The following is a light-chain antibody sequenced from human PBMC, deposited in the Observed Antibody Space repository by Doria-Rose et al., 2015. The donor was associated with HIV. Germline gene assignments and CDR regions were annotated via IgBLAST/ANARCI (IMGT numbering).Light chain of an antibody. CDR2: DGS. Sequence: FTLSPGTLPLSPGERATLSCRASQSFSSTYLAWYQQKPGQAPSLLIYDGSTRATGIPDRFSASGSGTDFTLTINRLAPEYFALYYCYQYGTSWTFGHGTKLEI. J-gene: IGKJ1*01. CDR1: QSFSSTY. V-gene: IGKV3-20*01. CDR3: YQYGTSWT.